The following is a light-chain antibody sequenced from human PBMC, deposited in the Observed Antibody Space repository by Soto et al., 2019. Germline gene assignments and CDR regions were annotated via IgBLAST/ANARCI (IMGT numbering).Light chain of an antibody. CDR1: QDIKNF. CDR2: VGS. J-gene: IGKJ2*01. Sequence: DIQLTQSPSSLSASVGDRVTITCQASQDIKNFLNWYQQKPGKAPKLLIYVGSSLETGVPSRFSGSGSGTDFTFAISSLQPEDIATYYCQQYDDLPYTFGQGTKLEI. V-gene: IGKV1-33*01. CDR3: QQYDDLPYT.